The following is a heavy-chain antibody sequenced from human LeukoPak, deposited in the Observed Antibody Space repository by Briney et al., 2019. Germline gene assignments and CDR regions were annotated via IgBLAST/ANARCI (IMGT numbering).Heavy chain of an antibody. CDR3: ARDGVGYHDGTGYYSWFDP. Sequence: PSETLTLTCTVSGGSISGYYWSWIRQPPAKGLEWIGYIYYTGTTSYNPSLKSRVTISIDTSKNQFSLRLSSATAADTAVYYCARDGVGYHDGTGYYSWFDPWGQGTLVTVSS. D-gene: IGHD3-22*01. V-gene: IGHV4-59*01. CDR2: IYYTGTT. CDR1: GGSISGYY. J-gene: IGHJ5*02.